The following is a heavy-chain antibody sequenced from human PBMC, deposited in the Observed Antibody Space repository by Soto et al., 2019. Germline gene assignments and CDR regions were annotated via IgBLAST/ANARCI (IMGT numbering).Heavy chain of an antibody. J-gene: IGHJ6*03. D-gene: IGHD3-16*02. Sequence: SETLSLTCTVSGGSISSYYWTWIRQPPGKGLEWIGYIYYTGSTNYNPSLKSRFTMSLDTSKNQFSLKLSSVTAADTDVYYCARRNPYTDYYFYVDDCGKGTTATVSS. CDR2: IYYTGST. CDR3: ARRNPYTDYYFYVDD. V-gene: IGHV4-59*01. CDR1: GGSISSYY.